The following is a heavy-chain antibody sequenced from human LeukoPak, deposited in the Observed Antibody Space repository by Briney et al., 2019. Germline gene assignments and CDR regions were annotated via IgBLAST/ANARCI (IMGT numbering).Heavy chain of an antibody. CDR3: ARFGYYDSSGYSFDY. J-gene: IGHJ4*02. CDR1: GVSISSGGYS. Sequence: SQTLSLTCADSGVSISSGGYSWSWIRQPPGKGLEWIGYIYHSGSTYYNPSLKSRVTISVDRSKNQFSLKLSSVTAADTAVYYCARFGYYDSSGYSFDYWGQGTLVTVSS. V-gene: IGHV4-30-2*01. D-gene: IGHD3-22*01. CDR2: IYHSGST.